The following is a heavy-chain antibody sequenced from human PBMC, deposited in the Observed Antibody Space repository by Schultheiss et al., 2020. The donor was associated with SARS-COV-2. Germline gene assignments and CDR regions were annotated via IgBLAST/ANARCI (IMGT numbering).Heavy chain of an antibody. Sequence: SETLSLTCAVYGGSFSGYYWSWIRQHPGKGLEWIGYIYYSGSTYYNPSLKSRVTISVDTSKNQFSLKLSSVTAADTAVYYCARFSRGWLQLRAFDYWGQGTLVTVSS. CDR1: GGSFSGYY. J-gene: IGHJ4*02. V-gene: IGHV4-34*01. CDR3: ARFSRGWLQLRAFDY. CDR2: IYYSGST. D-gene: IGHD5-24*01.